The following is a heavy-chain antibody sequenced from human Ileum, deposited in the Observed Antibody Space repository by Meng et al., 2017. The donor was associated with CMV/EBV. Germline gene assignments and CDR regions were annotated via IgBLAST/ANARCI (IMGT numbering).Heavy chain of an antibody. CDR3: ARDWAYCSSPSCYTDGKPLDY. CDR2: ISGYNGNT. Sequence: TYGISWVRQAPGQGLDWMGWISGYNGNTNYAQKLQGRLTMTTDTSTSTAYMELRSLKSDDTAVYYCARDWAYCSSPSCYTDGKPLDYWGQGTLVTVSS. J-gene: IGHJ4*02. D-gene: IGHD2-2*02. V-gene: IGHV1-18*01. CDR1: TYG.